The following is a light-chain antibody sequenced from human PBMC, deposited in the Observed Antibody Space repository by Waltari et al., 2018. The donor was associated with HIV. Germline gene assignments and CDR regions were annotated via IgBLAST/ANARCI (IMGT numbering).Light chain of an antibody. CDR1: QRISSY. CDR3: QPYYNYLYP. Sequence: AIRMTHSPSSLSASTGDRVTITCRAVQRISSYVAWYQHNPGEAPKPLIYAAATFQSGAPSRFSGSGSWTNFSLSITCLQSDDFASYYCQPYYNYLYPFGQATRLALK. J-gene: IGKJ2*01. CDR2: AAA. V-gene: IGKV1-8*01.